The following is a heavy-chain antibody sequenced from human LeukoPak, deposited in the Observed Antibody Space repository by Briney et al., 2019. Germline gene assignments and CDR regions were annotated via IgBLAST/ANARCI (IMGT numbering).Heavy chain of an antibody. CDR3: ARKIYYYDSSGYDYYYFDY. V-gene: IGHV4-39*01. Sequence: PSETLSLTCTVSGGSISSSSYYWGWIRQPPGKGLEWIGSIYYSGSTYYNPPLKSRVTISVDTSKNQFSLKLSSVTAADTAVYYCARKIYYYDSSGYDYYYFDYWGQGTLVTVSS. CDR1: GGSISSSSYY. D-gene: IGHD3-22*01. CDR2: IYYSGST. J-gene: IGHJ4*02.